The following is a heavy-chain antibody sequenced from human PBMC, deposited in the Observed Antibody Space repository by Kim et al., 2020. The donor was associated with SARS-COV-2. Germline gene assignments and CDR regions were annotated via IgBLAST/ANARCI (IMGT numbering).Heavy chain of an antibody. Sequence: SETLSLTCTVSGGSISSYYWSWIRQPPGKGLEWIGYIYYSGSTNYNPSLKSRVTISVDTSKNQFSLKLSSVTAADTAVYYCARGVGSGYDLYYYYGMDVWGQGTTVTVSS. CDR2: IYYSGST. D-gene: IGHD5-12*01. V-gene: IGHV4-59*01. CDR3: ARGVGSGYDLYYYYGMDV. J-gene: IGHJ6*02. CDR1: GGSISSYY.